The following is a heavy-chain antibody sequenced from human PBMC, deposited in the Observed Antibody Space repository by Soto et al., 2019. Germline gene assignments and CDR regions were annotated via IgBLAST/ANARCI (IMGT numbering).Heavy chain of an antibody. J-gene: IGHJ6*02. CDR2: ISYDGSNK. D-gene: IGHD6-19*01. V-gene: IGHV3-30*18. CDR1: GFTFSSYG. CDR3: AKQKQWPAAAQIPNYYYYGMDV. Sequence: QVQLVESGGGVVQPGRSLRLSCAASGFTFSSYGMHWVRQAPGKGLEWVAVISYDGSNKYYADSVKGRFTISRDNSNNTLYLQMNSLRAEDTAVYYCAKQKQWPAAAQIPNYYYYGMDVWGQGTTVTVSS.